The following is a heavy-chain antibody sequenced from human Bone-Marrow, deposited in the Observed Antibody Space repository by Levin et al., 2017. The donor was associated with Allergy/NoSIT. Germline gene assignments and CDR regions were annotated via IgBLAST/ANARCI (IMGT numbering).Heavy chain of an antibody. Sequence: GGSLRLSCAASGFTSSSYWMHWVRQAPGKGLVWVSRINGDGSSTLYADSVKGRFTISRDNAKNTLFLQINSLTAEDTAIYYCVRDRDGYKGFDTWGQGTLVTVSS. D-gene: IGHD5-24*01. V-gene: IGHV3-74*01. CDR2: INGDGSST. CDR3: VRDRDGYKGFDT. J-gene: IGHJ4*02. CDR1: GFTSSSYW.